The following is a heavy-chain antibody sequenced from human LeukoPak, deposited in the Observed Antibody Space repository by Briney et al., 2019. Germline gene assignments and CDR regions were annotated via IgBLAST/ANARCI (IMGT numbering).Heavy chain of an antibody. Sequence: SETLSLTCPVSSGSISSSSNYWGWIRQPPGKGREWIGSIYHRGRNSYTQSLKSRVTIYVDTSKNQFSLKLNSVTAADTAVYYCARGSTAAGTPYFDYWGQGTLVTVPS. J-gene: IGHJ4*02. D-gene: IGHD6-13*01. CDR1: SGSISSSSNY. V-gene: IGHV4-39*01. CDR3: ARGSTAAGTPYFDY. CDR2: IYHRGRN.